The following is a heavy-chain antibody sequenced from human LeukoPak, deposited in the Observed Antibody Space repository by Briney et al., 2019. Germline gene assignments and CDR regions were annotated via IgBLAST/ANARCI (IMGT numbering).Heavy chain of an antibody. CDR1: GYTFTDYY. V-gene: IGHV1-69-2*01. J-gene: IGHJ4*02. CDR2: VDPEDGET. CDR3: ATASAAAVQSRYFDY. Sequence: ASVKVSCKVSGYTFTDYYMHWVQQAPGKGLEWMGLVDPEDGETIYAEKFQGRVTITADTPTDTAYMELSGLRSEDTAVYYCATASAAAVQSRYFDYWGQGTLVTVSS. D-gene: IGHD6-13*01.